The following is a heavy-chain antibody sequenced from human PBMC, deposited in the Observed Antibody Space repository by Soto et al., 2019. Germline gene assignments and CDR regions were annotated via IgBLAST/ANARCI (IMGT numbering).Heavy chain of an antibody. Sequence: SETLSLTCAVYGGSFSGYYWSRIRQPPGKGLEWIGEINHSGSTNYNPSLKSRVTISVDTSKNQFSLKLSSVTAADTAVYYCARGGGVVPAATRRGSYYGSGSYYYYWGQGTLVTVSS. D-gene: IGHD3-10*01. CDR1: GGSFSGYY. J-gene: IGHJ4*02. CDR3: ARGGGVVPAATRRGSYYGSGSYYYY. CDR2: INHSGST. V-gene: IGHV4-34*01.